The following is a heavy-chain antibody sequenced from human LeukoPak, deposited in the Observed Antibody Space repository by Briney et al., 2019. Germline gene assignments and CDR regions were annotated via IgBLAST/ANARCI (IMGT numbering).Heavy chain of an antibody. CDR2: IIPIFGTA. J-gene: IGHJ4*02. Sequence: ASVKVSCKASGGTFSSYAISWVRQAPGQGLGWMGRIIPIFGTANYAQKFQGRVTITTDESTSTAYMELSSLRSEDTAVYYCARVRVGATSDYWGQGTLVTVSS. CDR3: ARVRVGATSDY. CDR1: GGTFSSYA. D-gene: IGHD1-26*01. V-gene: IGHV1-69*05.